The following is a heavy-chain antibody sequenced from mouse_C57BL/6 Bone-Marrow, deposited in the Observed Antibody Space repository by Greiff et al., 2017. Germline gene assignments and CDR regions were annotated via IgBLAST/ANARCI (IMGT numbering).Heavy chain of an antibody. CDR2: IYPGDGDT. CDR3: AEVAWDNAMVD. V-gene: IGHV1-82*01. Sequence: QVQLQQSGPELVKPGASVKISCKASGYAFSSSWMNWVKQRPGKGLEWIGRIYPGDGDTNYNGKFKGKATLTAAKSSSTAYMQLSSLTSEDSAVYFCAEVAWDNAMVDWGQGTSVTVSS. CDR1: GYAFSSSW. J-gene: IGHJ4*01. D-gene: IGHD4-1*01.